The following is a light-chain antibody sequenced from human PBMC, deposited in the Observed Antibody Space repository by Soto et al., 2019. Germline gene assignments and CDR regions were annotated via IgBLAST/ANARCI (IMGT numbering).Light chain of an antibody. CDR1: QSISSW. CDR3: QQYNSYPLP. J-gene: IGKJ4*01. CDR2: DAP. V-gene: IGKV1-5*01. Sequence: DIQMTQSPSTLSASVGDRVTITCRASQSISSWLAWYQQKPWKAPKLLIYDAPSLESGVPSRFSGSGSGTEFTLTISSLQPDDFATYYCQQYNSYPLPFGGGTKVEIK.